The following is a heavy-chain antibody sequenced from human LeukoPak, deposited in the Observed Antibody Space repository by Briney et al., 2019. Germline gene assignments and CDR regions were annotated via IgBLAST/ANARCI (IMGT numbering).Heavy chain of an antibody. CDR1: GFTFSDYY. D-gene: IGHD2-2*02. Sequence: PGGSLRLSCAASGFTFSDYYMSWIRQAPGKGLEWVSYISSSGTTIYYADSVKGRFTISRDNAKNSLYLQMNSLRAEDTAVYFCARTWSTSCYTSSCGYGMDVWAKGPRSPSP. J-gene: IGHJ6*02. CDR3: ARTWSTSCYTSSCGYGMDV. CDR2: ISSSGTTI. V-gene: IGHV3-11*01.